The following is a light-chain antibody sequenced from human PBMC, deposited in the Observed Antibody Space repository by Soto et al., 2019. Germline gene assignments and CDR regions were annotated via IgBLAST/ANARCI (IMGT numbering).Light chain of an antibody. CDR2: EVS. V-gene: IGLV2-8*01. CDR3: SSYAGSNNVV. CDR1: SSDVGGYNY. Sequence: QSALTQPPSASGSPGQSVTISCTGTSSDVGGYNYVSWYQQHPGKAPKLMIYEVSNRPSGVHDRFSGSKSGNTASLTVSGLQAEDEADYYCSSYAGSNNVVFGGGTKVTVL. J-gene: IGLJ2*01.